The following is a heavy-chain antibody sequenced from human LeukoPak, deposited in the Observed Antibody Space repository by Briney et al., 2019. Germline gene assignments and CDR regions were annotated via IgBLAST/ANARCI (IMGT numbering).Heavy chain of an antibody. CDR2: IYSGGST. Sequence: PGGSLRLSCAASGFTVSSNYINWVRQAPGKGLEWVSVIYSGGSTNYADSVKGRFTISRDNAKNTLYLQMNSLRAEDTAVYYCARDSSPTTGGYYMGVWGKGTTVTVSS. J-gene: IGHJ6*03. V-gene: IGHV3-66*01. D-gene: IGHD1-14*01. CDR1: GFTVSSNY. CDR3: ARDSSPTTGGYYMGV.